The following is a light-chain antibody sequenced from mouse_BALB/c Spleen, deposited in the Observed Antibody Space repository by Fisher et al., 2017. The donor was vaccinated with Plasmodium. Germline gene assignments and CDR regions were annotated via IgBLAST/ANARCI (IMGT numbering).Light chain of an antibody. J-gene: IGKJ1*01. CDR2: STS. V-gene: IGKV4-74*01. Sequence: IVITQSPAIMSASPGERVTMTCTASSSVSSSNLHWYQQKPGSPPKLWIYSTSNLASGVPARFSGSGSGTSYSLTISSMEAEDAATYYCHQYHRSPPMTFGGGTKLEIK. CDR3: HQYHRSPPMT. CDR1: SSVSSSN.